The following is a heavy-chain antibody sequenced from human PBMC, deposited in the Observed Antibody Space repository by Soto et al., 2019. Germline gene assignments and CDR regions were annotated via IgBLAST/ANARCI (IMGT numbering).Heavy chain of an antibody. Sequence: QIQLVESGGGVVQPGTSLRLSCAASGFAFSSNGMHWVRQAPGKGLEWVALIRNDGKTKSYAESVKGRFTISRDNSKNTLYLQMDSLRGGDTAVYYCARNPSTVDIAATGEWGQGTLVTVSS. D-gene: IGHD5-12*01. J-gene: IGHJ4*02. CDR3: ARNPSTVDIAATGE. V-gene: IGHV3-33*01. CDR2: IRNDGKTK. CDR1: GFAFSSNG.